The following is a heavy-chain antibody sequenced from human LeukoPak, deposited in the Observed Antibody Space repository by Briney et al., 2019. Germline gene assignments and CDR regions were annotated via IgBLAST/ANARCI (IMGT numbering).Heavy chain of an antibody. CDR1: GGSTSSSSYY. Sequence: SETLSLTCTVSGGSTSSSSYYWGWIRQPPGKGLEWIGSIYYSGSTYYKASLKSRVTISVDTSKNQFSLKLTSVTAADTAIYYCARQRAYYYDSSGHYQGWFDPWGQGTLVTVSS. V-gene: IGHV4-39*01. J-gene: IGHJ5*02. D-gene: IGHD3-22*01. CDR2: IYYSGST. CDR3: ARQRAYYYDSSGHYQGWFDP.